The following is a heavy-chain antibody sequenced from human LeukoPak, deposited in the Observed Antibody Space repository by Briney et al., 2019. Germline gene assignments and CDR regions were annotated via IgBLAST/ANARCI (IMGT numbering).Heavy chain of an antibody. D-gene: IGHD2-2*01. CDR1: GFTFSSYA. J-gene: IGHJ4*02. CDR2: ISSDGSNK. CDR3: ARDSVAPAVHYYFDY. V-gene: IGHV3-30*04. Sequence: PGGSLRLSCAASGFTFSSYAMHWVRQAPGKGLEWVAVISSDGSNKYYADSVRGRFTISRDNSKSTLYLQMNSLRAEDTAVYYCARDSVAPAVHYYFDYWGQGTLVTVSS.